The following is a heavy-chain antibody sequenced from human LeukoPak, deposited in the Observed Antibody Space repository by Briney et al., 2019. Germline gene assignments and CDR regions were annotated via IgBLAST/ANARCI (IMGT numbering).Heavy chain of an antibody. V-gene: IGHV4-4*07. CDR3: ARTPIYYFDNSGYYN. CDR2: IYSSGST. J-gene: IGHJ4*02. D-gene: IGHD3-22*01. Sequence: SETLSLTCTISGGSINNYYWSWIRQPAGKGLEWIGLIYSSGSTSYNPSLKSRVTMSVDTSKKQFSLRLSSVTAADTAVYYCARTPIYYFDNSGYYNWGQGTLVTVSS. CDR1: GGSINNYY.